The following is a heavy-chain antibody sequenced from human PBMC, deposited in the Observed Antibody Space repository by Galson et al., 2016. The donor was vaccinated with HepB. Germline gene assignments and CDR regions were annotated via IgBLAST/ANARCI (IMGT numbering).Heavy chain of an antibody. CDR1: GYTFTGYF. D-gene: IGHD6-25*01. Sequence: LVKVSCKASGYTFTGYFIHWVRQAPGHELEWMGWINPNSGATKYAQKFQGGVTMSRDTSVSTAYMELSGLKIDDTAVYYCARAGVAAAVTLDYWGQGTGVIVSS. CDR3: ARAGVAAAVTLDY. CDR2: INPNSGAT. V-gene: IGHV1-2*02. J-gene: IGHJ4*02.